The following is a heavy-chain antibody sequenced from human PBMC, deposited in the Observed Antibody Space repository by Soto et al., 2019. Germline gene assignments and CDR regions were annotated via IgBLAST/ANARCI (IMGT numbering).Heavy chain of an antibody. CDR1: GGTFSSYA. D-gene: IGHD6-13*01. CDR2: IIPIFGTA. Sequence: AASVKVSCKASGGTFSSYAISWVRQAPGQGLEWMGGIIPIFGTANYAQKFQGRVTITADESTSTAYMELSSLRSEDTAVYYCAGRRIAADWFDPWGQGTLVTVSS. J-gene: IGHJ5*02. CDR3: AGRRIAADWFDP. V-gene: IGHV1-69*13.